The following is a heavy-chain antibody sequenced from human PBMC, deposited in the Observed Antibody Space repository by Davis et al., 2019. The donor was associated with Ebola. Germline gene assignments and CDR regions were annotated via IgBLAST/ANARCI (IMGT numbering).Heavy chain of an antibody. CDR2: ISPDGSDK. CDR1: AFTFSLFA. J-gene: IGHJ3*02. V-gene: IGHV3-30*04. CDR3: VKTRSNWWNDALEI. Sequence: GESLKISCAASAFTFSLFAMHWVRQAPGKVMEWVAVISPDGSDKNYADSGKGRFTISRDNSKNTLDLQMNSLRPEDTAVYYCVKTRSNWWNDALEIWGRGTMVIVSS. D-gene: IGHD2-8*02.